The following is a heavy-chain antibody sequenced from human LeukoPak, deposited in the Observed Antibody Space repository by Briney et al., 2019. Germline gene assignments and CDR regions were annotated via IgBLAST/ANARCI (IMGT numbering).Heavy chain of an antibody. D-gene: IGHD3-16*01. CDR3: ARESPGRYGRYSYNWFDP. V-gene: IGHV1-69*05. CDR1: GGTFSSYA. J-gene: IGHJ5*02. Sequence: SVKVSCKASGGTFSSYAISWVRQAPGQGLEWMGGSIPMFGTAKYTQKFQGRVTITTDKSTSTAYMELSSLRSEDTAVYYCARESPGRYGRYSYNWFDPWGQGTLVTVSS. CDR2: SIPMFGTA.